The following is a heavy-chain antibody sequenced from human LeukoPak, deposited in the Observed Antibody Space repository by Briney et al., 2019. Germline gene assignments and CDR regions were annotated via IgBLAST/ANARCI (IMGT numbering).Heavy chain of an antibody. J-gene: IGHJ4*02. CDR2: IYYSGST. CDR3: ARQRSLVATSTFDY. CDR1: GGSISSSSYY. V-gene: IGHV4-39*01. Sequence: PSETLSLTCTVSGGSISSSSYYWGWIRQPPGKGLECIGSIYYSGSTYYNPSLKSRVTISVDTSKNQFSLKLSSVTAADTAVYYCARQRSLVATSTFDYWGQGTLVTVSS. D-gene: IGHD5-24*01.